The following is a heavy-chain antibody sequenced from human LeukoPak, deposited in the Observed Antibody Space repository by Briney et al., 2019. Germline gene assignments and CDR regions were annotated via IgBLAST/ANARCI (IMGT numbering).Heavy chain of an antibody. V-gene: IGHV1-18*01. CDR2: ISAYNGNT. D-gene: IGHD6-13*01. CDR1: GYTFTSYG. J-gene: IGHJ5*02. CDR3: ARVRSVSGRQQLGGHRTASNWFDP. Sequence: ASVKVSCKASGYTFTSYGISWVRQAPGQGLEWMGWISAYNGNTNYAQKLQGRVTMTTDTSTSTAYMELRSLRSDDTAVYYCARVRSVSGRQQLGGHRTASNWFDPWGQGTLVTVSS.